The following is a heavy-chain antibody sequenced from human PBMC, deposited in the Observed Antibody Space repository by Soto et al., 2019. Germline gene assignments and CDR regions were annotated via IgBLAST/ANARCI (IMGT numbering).Heavy chain of an antibody. CDR2: INAGNGNT. D-gene: IGHD6-13*01. J-gene: IGHJ6*02. CDR1: GYTFTSYA. V-gene: IGHV1-3*01. CDR3: AREGRVAAAGTISYYYGMDV. Sequence: ASVKVSCKASGYTFTSYAMHWVRQAPGQRLEWMGWINAGNGNTKYSQKFQGRVTITRDTSASTVYMELSSLRSEDTAVYFCAREGRVAAAGTISYYYGMDVWGQGTTVTVSS.